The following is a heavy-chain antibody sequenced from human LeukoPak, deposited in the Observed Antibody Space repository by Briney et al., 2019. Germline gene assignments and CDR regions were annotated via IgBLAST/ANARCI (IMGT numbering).Heavy chain of an antibody. D-gene: IGHD1-26*01. CDR3: ARSRSGNYFDY. CDR1: GFAFSGYS. J-gene: IGHJ4*02. Sequence: PGGSLRLSCAGTGFAFSGYSMHWVRQASGKGLEWVSYISSSGGNTYYADSVKGRFTISRDNAQNSLYLQMNSLRDEDTAVYHCARSRSGNYFDYWGQGALVSVSS. V-gene: IGHV3-48*02. CDR2: ISSSGGNT.